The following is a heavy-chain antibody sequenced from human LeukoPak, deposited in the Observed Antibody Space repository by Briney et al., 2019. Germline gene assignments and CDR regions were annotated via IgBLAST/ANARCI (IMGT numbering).Heavy chain of an antibody. CDR1: GFTFSSYA. Sequence: GGSLRLSCAASGFTFSSYAMSWVRQAPGKGLEWVSAIRGSGGSTYYADSVKGRFTISRDNAKNSLYLQMNSLRAEDTAVYYCASAIAARRGGFDYWGQGTLVTVSS. D-gene: IGHD6-6*01. CDR3: ASAIAARRGGFDY. V-gene: IGHV3-23*01. J-gene: IGHJ4*02. CDR2: IRGSGGST.